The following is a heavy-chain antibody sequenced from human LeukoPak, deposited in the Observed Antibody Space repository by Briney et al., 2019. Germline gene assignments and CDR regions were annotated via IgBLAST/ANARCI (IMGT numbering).Heavy chain of an antibody. Sequence: GGSLRLSCAASGLTFSSYAMSWVRQAPGQGLEWVSAISGGGGSTYYADSVKGRLTISRANSKNTLYLQMHSLRAEDTAVYYCAKGLFYVNLDYWGQGTLVTVSS. CDR3: AKGLFYVNLDY. CDR1: GLTFSSYA. CDR2: ISGGGGST. J-gene: IGHJ4*02. D-gene: IGHD5/OR15-5a*01. V-gene: IGHV3-23*01.